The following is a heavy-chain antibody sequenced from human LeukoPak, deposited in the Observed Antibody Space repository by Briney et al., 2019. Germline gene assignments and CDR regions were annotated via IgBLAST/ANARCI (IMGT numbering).Heavy chain of an antibody. CDR1: GFAFNNHW. V-gene: IGHV3-74*03. CDR3: AKVGMGYYDSSGPLDY. D-gene: IGHD3-22*01. CDR2: INTDGTNR. Sequence: PGGSLTLSCVASGFAFNNHWVHWVRQVPGKGLVWISRINTDGTNRKYADVVKGRFTISRDNSKNTLYLQMNSLRAEDTAVYYCAKVGMGYYDSSGPLDYWGQGTLVTVSS. J-gene: IGHJ4*02.